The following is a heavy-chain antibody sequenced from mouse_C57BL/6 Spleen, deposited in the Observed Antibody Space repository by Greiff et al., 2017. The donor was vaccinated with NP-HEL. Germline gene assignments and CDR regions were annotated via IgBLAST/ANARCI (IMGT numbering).Heavy chain of an antibody. CDR1: GFSFNTYA. D-gene: IGHD3-2*02. CDR3: VSPDSSGYDYAMDY. CDR2: IRRKSNNYAT. J-gene: IGHJ4*01. Sequence: EVKLVESGGGLVQPKGSLKLSCAASGFSFNTYAMNWVRQAPGKGLEWVARIRRKSNNYATYYADSVKDRFTISRDDSESMLYLQMNNLKTEDTAMYCCVSPDSSGYDYAMDYWGQGTSVTVSS. V-gene: IGHV10-1*01.